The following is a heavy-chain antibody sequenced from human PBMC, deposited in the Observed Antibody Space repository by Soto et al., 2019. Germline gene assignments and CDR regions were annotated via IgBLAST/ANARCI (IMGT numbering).Heavy chain of an antibody. Sequence: GGSLRLSCAASGFTFSNYAMTWVRQAPGKGLECVLGISGNGGSTYYADSVKGRFTISRDNSENTLYLQMSSLRAEDTAVYYCAKVLSSSWSLDYWGQGTLVTVSS. CDR1: GFTFSNYA. V-gene: IGHV3-23*01. CDR3: AKVLSSSWSLDY. J-gene: IGHJ4*02. D-gene: IGHD6-13*01. CDR2: ISGNGGST.